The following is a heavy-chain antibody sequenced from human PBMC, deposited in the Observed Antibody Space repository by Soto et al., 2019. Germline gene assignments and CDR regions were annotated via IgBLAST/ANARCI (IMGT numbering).Heavy chain of an antibody. D-gene: IGHD2-2*01. CDR1: GYTFTSYY. V-gene: IGHV1-46*01. CDR2: INPSGGST. Sequence: QVQLVQSGAEVKKSGASVKVSCKASGYTFTSYYMHWVRQAPGQGLEWMGIINPSGGSTRFAQNFQGRVTLTRDKSTTTVYMELSSLTSDDTAVYYCARDRCDTTSCYECDYWGQGTLVTVSS. CDR3: ARDRCDTTSCYECDY. J-gene: IGHJ4*02.